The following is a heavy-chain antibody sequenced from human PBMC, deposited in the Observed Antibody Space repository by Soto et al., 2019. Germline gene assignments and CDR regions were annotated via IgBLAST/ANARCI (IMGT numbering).Heavy chain of an antibody. D-gene: IGHD1-20*01. CDR1: GYSFNSYW. V-gene: IGHV5-51*01. J-gene: IGHJ4*02. CDR2: VHPGNSDI. Sequence: GESLKICCKAAGYSFNSYWIGWVRQMPGKGLEWMGIVHPGNSDIRYSPSFQGQVTVSVDRSISTAYLQWSSLKASDTAMYYCAALTGATFHWGQGTLVTVSS. CDR3: AALTGATFH.